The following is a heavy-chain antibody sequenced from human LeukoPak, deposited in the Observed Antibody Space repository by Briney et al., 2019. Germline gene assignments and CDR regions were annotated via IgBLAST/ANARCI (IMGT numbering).Heavy chain of an antibody. D-gene: IGHD2-2*01. CDR1: GFTFSSYS. V-gene: IGHV3-48*04. CDR2: ISWNSGSI. CDR3: ARERRSAGCSSTSCYFPRYFDY. J-gene: IGHJ4*02. Sequence: GGSLRLSCAASGFTFSSYSMNWVRQAPGKGLEWVSGISWNSGSIGYADSVKGRFTISRDNAKNSLYLQMNSLRAEDTAVYYCARERRSAGCSSTSCYFPRYFDYWGQGTLVTVSS.